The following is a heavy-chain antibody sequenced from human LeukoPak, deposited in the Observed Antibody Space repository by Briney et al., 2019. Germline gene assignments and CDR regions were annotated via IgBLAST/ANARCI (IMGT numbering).Heavy chain of an antibody. CDR2: IYHSGST. D-gene: IGHD3-3*01. V-gene: IGHV4-38-2*01. CDR1: GYSISSGYY. CDR3: ARATHLRLLDPYYFDY. J-gene: IGHJ4*02. Sequence: SETLSLTCAVSGYSISSGYYWGWIRQPPGKGLEWIGSIYHSGSTYYNPSLKSRVTISVDTSKNQFSLKLSSVTAADTAVYYCARATHLRLLDPYYFDYWGQGTLVTVSS.